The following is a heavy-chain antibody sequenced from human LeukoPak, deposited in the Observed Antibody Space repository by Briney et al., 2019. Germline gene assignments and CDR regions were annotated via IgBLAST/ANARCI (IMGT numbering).Heavy chain of an antibody. CDR3: AELGITMIGGV. CDR1: GFTFSIYE. Sequence: GSLRLSCAASGFTFSIYEMNWVRQAPGQGLEWVSYISSSGSTIYYADSVKGRFTISRDNAKNSLYLQMNSLRAEDTAVYYCAELGITMIGGVWGKGTTVTISS. J-gene: IGHJ6*04. V-gene: IGHV3-48*03. CDR2: ISSSGSTI. D-gene: IGHD3-10*02.